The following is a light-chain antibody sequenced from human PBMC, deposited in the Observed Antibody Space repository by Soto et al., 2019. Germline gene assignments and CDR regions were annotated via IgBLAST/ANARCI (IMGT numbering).Light chain of an antibody. J-gene: IGKJ1*01. CDR1: QVISNY. CDR3: QKYNSPART. Sequence: DIQMTQSPSSLSASVGDRVTITCRASQVISNYLAWYQQKPGKVPKLLIYAASTLQSGVPSRFSGSGSGTDFTLTISSLQPEDVATYYCQKYNSPARTFGQGTKVEIK. CDR2: AAS. V-gene: IGKV1-27*01.